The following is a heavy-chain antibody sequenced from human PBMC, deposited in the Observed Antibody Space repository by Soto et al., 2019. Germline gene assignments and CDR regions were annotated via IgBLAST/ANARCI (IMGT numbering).Heavy chain of an antibody. CDR3: EGASGENWSYEDY. V-gene: IGHV4-4*07. J-gene: IGHJ4*02. Sequence: PSETLSLTCTVSDDTITSFSWNWVLQSAGKGLEWIGRISTTGNTHYNPSLESRVTLSLDTSKTQFSLKLTSVTAADTAVYYCEGASGENWSYEDYWGQGTLVTVSS. D-gene: IGHD1-7*01. CDR2: ISTTGNT. CDR1: DDTITSFS.